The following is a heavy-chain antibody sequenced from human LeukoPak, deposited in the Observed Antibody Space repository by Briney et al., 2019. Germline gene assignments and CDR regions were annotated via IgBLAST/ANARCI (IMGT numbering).Heavy chain of an antibody. D-gene: IGHD2-21*02. V-gene: IGHV1-69*04. CDR1: GGTFSSYA. J-gene: IGHJ6*02. CDR3: ARSGDYLATYYYGMDV. Sequence: SVKVSCKASGGTFSSYAISWVRQAPGQGLEWMGRIIPILGIANYAQKFQGRVTITADKSTSTAYMELSSLRSEDTAVYYCARSGDYLATYYYGMDVWGQGTTVTASS. CDR2: IIPILGIA.